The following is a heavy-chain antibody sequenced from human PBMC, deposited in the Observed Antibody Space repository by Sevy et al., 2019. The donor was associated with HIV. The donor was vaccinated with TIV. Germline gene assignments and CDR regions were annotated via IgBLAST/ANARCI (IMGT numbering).Heavy chain of an antibody. CDR2: INPNSGGT. CDR1: GYTFTGYY. V-gene: IGHV1-2*02. CDR3: AREEPRRYCSGGSCHAIDY. J-gene: IGHJ4*02. D-gene: IGHD2-15*01. Sequence: ASVKVSCKASGYTFTGYYMHWVRQAPGQGLEWMGWINPNSGGTNYAQKFQGRVTMTRDTSISTAYMGLSRLRSEDTAGYYCAREEPRRYCSGGSCHAIDYWGQGTLVTVSS.